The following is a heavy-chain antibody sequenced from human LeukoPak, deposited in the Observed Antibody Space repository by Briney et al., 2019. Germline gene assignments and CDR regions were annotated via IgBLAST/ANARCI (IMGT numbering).Heavy chain of an antibody. CDR3: ARDGTIAARPT. Sequence: PGGSLRLSCAASGFTFSTDWMSWVRQAPGKGLEWVANIKQDGSEKYYVDSLKGRFTISRDNAKKSLYLQMNSLRAEDTAVYYCARDGTIAARPTWGQGTLVTVSS. CDR2: IKQDGSEK. D-gene: IGHD6-6*01. CDR1: GFTFSTDW. V-gene: IGHV3-7*01. J-gene: IGHJ5*02.